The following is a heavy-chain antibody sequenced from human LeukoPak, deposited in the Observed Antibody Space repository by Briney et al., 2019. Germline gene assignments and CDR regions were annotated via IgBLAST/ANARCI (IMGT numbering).Heavy chain of an antibody. D-gene: IGHD3-10*01. Sequence: GGSLRLSCEGSGFSFSDDYMSWLRQVPGKGLEWVSYMSSSGSTIFYADSVKGRFNISRGNAKKSLYLQMNSLRVEDTAVYYCARALGPIEYWGRGTLVTVSS. V-gene: IGHV3-11*04. CDR1: GFSFSDDY. J-gene: IGHJ4*02. CDR3: ARALGPIEY. CDR2: MSSSGSTI.